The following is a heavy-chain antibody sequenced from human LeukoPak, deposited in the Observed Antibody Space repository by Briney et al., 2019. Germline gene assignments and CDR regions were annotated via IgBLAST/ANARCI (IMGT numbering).Heavy chain of an antibody. J-gene: IGHJ4*02. Sequence: GGSLRLSCIVSGVTLSSYEMTWFRQAPGKGLEWVACICYSGSDTHYADSVKGRFTVSRDNSKNTLYLQLNSLRADDTAVYYCTGNSGWYGVSWGQGTLVSVPS. CDR1: GVTLSSYE. CDR3: TGNSGWYGVS. V-gene: IGHV3-23*01. D-gene: IGHD6-19*01. CDR2: ICYSGSDT.